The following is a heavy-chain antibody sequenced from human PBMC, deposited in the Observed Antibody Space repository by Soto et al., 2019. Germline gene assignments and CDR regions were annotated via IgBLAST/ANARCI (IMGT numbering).Heavy chain of an antibody. CDR3: AKGKVRSTMIVVVLDY. D-gene: IGHD3-22*01. CDR1: GFTFSSYA. V-gene: IGHV3-23*01. Sequence: PGGSLRLSCTTSGFTFSSYAMSLVRQSRGKGLEWVSAISGSGGSTYYADSVKGRFTISRDNSKNTLYLKMNSLRAEDTAVYYCAKGKVRSTMIVVVLDYSGQGTLVTVSS. CDR2: ISGSGGST. J-gene: IGHJ4*02.